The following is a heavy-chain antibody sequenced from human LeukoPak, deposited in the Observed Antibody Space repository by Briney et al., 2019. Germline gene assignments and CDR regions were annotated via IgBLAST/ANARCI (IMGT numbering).Heavy chain of an antibody. D-gene: IGHD1-26*01. Sequence: GASVKVSCKASGYTFTGYYMHWVRQAPGQGLEWMGWINPNSGGTNYAQKFQGRVTMTRDTSISTAYMELSRLRSDDTAVYYCARDIVSGYGSGSYLDWFDPWGQGTLVTVSS. J-gene: IGHJ5*02. CDR1: GYTFTGYY. V-gene: IGHV1-2*02. CDR3: ARDIVSGYGSGSYLDWFDP. CDR2: INPNSGGT.